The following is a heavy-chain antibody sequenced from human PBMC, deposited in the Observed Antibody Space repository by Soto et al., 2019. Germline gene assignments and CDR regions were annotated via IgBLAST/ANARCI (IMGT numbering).Heavy chain of an antibody. J-gene: IGHJ6*03. CDR2: MYYEGNT. CDR3: ARMLVVGEGAYYYMDV. Sequence: QVQLQASGPGLVKPSETLSLTCSVSGGSIRGYYWSWIRQTPEKGLECVGYMYYEGNTFYNPSLQSRVTMSVDTSKNLFSLRLRSVSAADSALYYCARMLVVGEGAYYYMDVWGKGTTVTASS. V-gene: IGHV4-59*01. D-gene: IGHD2-21*01. CDR1: GGSIRGYY.